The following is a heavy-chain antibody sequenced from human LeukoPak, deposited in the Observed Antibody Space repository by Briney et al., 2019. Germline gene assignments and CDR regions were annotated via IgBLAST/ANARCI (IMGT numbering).Heavy chain of an antibody. V-gene: IGHV3-7*01. CDR3: VRDQGDRTGSL. D-gene: IGHD2-15*01. CDR2: MNQDGRQT. J-gene: IGHJ4*02. CDR1: GFNLGDFW. Sequence: GGSLRLSWLASGFNLGDFWVNWLRQAPGKGLEWVANMNQDGRQTNYLDSVKGRFTISRDNARNSVYLQMDSLRDEDTSLYSCVRDQGDRTGSLWGQGTLVTVST.